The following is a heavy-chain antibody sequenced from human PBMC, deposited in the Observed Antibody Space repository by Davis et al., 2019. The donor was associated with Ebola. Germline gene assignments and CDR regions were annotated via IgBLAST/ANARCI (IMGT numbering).Heavy chain of an antibody. Sequence: AASVKVSCKASGYTFTGYYMHWVRQAPGQGLEWMGWINPNSGGTNYAQKFQGWVTMTRDTSISTAYMELSRLRSDDTAVYYCSRGTGTTIDYYGMDVWGQGTTVTVSS. CDR1: GYTFTGYY. J-gene: IGHJ6*02. CDR2: INPNSGGT. D-gene: IGHD1-1*01. CDR3: SRGTGTTIDYYGMDV. V-gene: IGHV1-2*04.